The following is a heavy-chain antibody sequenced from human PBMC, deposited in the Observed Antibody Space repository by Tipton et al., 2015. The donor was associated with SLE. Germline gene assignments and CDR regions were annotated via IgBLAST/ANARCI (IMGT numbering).Heavy chain of an antibody. J-gene: IGHJ2*01. CDR2: INANNGKT. V-gene: IGHV7-4-1*02. CDR1: GYTFSTYV. CDR3: ARESWYFDL. Sequence: QLVQSGADVKKPGASVKVSCMSSGYTFSTYVINWVRQGPGQGLEWMGWINANNGKTTYAQGFTGRFVFSLDTSVSTAFLQISNLKAEDTAVYYCARESWYFDLWGRGTLVTVSS.